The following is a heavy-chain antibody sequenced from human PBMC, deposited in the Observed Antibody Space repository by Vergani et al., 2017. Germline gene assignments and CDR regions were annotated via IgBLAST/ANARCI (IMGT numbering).Heavy chain of an antibody. CDR3: AXDDVTYYDFWSGYYTPDYYYYGMDV. J-gene: IGHJ6*02. V-gene: IGHV3-21*01. Sequence: EVQLVESGGGLVKPGGSLRLSCAASGFTFSSYSMNWVRQAPGKGLEWVSSISSSSSYIYYADSVKGRFTISRDNAKNSLYLQMNSLRAEDTAVYYCAXDDVTYYDFWSGYYTPDYYYYGMDVWGQGTTVTVSS. CDR1: GFTFSSYS. D-gene: IGHD3-3*01. CDR2: ISSSSSYI.